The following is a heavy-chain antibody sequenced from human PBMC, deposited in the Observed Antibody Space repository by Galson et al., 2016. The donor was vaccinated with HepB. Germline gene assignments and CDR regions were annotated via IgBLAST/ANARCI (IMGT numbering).Heavy chain of an antibody. D-gene: IGHD5-18*01. CDR1: GDSISSGVYY. CDR2: ISYSENT. J-gene: IGHJ3*02. V-gene: IGHV4-30-4*08. CDR3: ARVATRYIYGYGAFDI. Sequence: TLSLTCTVSGDSISSGVYYWSWIRQAPGKGLEWIAYISYSENTFFNPSLKSRVIMSVETSKNQFSLKLRSVTAADTAVYYCARVATRYIYGYGAFDIWGQGTMVAVSS.